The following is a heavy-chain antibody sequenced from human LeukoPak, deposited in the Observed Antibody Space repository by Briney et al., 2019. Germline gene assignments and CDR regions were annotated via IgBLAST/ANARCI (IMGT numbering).Heavy chain of an antibody. Sequence: GGSLRLSCAASGFTFSSYWMSWVRQAPGKGLEWVANIKQDGSEKYYVDSVKGRFTISRDNAKNSLYLQMNSLRAEDTAVYYRARGGIAAAGTPVGYWGQGTLVTVSS. CDR1: GFTFSSYW. CDR3: ARGGIAAAGTPVGY. CDR2: IKQDGSEK. V-gene: IGHV3-7*01. J-gene: IGHJ4*02. D-gene: IGHD6-13*01.